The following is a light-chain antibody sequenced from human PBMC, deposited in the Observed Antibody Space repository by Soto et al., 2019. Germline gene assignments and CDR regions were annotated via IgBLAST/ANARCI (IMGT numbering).Light chain of an antibody. V-gene: IGKV1-9*01. CDR3: LQHNSYPLT. CDR1: QDIAIY. Sequence: IQLTQSPSSLSASVGDRVTITCRASQDIAIYLAWYQQKPGEAPKLLIYKASTLKSGVPSRFSGSGSGTEFTLTISSLQPDDFATYYCLQHNSYPLTFGGGTKVDIK. CDR2: KAS. J-gene: IGKJ4*01.